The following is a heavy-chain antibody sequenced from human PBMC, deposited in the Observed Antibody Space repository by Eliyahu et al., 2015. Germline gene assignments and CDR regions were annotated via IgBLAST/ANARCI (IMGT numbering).Heavy chain of an antibody. V-gene: IGHV3-23*01. D-gene: IGHD6-6*01. CDR3: ANGGEYYRSSGLFDY. J-gene: IGHJ4*02. CDR1: GFTFSNYA. CDR2: ISGSGDTT. Sequence: EVQLLESGGGLVQPGGSLXLSCAASGFTFSNYAMSWVRQAPGKGLEWVSGISGSGDTTYYADSVKGRFTISRDNSKNTLYLQMNSLRAEDTAVYYCANGGEYYRSSGLFDYWGQGTLVTVSS.